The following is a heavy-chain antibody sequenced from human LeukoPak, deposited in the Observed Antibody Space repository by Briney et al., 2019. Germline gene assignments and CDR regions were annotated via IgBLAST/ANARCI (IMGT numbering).Heavy chain of an antibody. CDR1: GFTFSSYS. J-gene: IGHJ6*03. Sequence: PGGSLRLSCAASGFTFSSYSMNWVRQAPGKGLEWVSVIYSGGSTYYADSVKGRFTISRDNSKNTLYLQMNSLRAEDTAVYYCARDQVGYYYYYMDVWGKGTTVTVSS. D-gene: IGHD2-15*01. CDR2: IYSGGST. CDR3: ARDQVGYYYYYMDV. V-gene: IGHV3-53*01.